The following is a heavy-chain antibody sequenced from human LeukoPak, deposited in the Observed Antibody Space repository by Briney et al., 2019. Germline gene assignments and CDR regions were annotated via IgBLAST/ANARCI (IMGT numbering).Heavy chain of an antibody. V-gene: IGHV3-23*01. J-gene: IGHJ6*03. CDR3: ARDIYYYMDV. CDR2: VSGYSERT. Sequence: PGGSLRLSCTASGFTFSNHAMSWVRQAPGKGLEWVSTVSGYSERTHYTDPVKGRFTISRDNSKKTLDLQMSRLRVEDTAVYYCARDIYYYMDVWGKGTTVTVSS. CDR1: GFTFSNHA.